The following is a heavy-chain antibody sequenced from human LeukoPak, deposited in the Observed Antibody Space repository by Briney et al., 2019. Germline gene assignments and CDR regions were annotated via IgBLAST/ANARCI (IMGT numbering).Heavy chain of an antibody. CDR3: ARVRIGYCSSTSCYHHSYYYYMDV. J-gene: IGHJ6*03. Sequence: SETLSLTCTVSGGSISSYYWSWIRQPPGKGLEWIGYIYYSGSTNYNPSLKSRVTISVDTPKNQFSLKLSSVTAADTAVYYCARVRIGYCSSTSCYHHSYYYYMDVWGKGTTVTISS. CDR2: IYYSGST. D-gene: IGHD2-2*01. CDR1: GGSISSYY. V-gene: IGHV4-59*01.